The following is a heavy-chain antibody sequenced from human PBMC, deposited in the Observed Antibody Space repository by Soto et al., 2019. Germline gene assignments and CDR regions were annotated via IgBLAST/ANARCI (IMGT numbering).Heavy chain of an antibody. CDR2: ISYDGSNK. Sequence: GGSLRLSCAASGFTFSSYGMHWVRQAPGKGLEWVAVISYDGSNKYYADSVKGRFTISRDNSKNTLYLQMNSLRAEDTAVYYCAKDLERFGELFWLNWFDPWGQGTLVTVSS. CDR1: GFTFSSYG. V-gene: IGHV3-30*18. J-gene: IGHJ5*02. D-gene: IGHD3-10*01. CDR3: AKDLERFGELFWLNWFDP.